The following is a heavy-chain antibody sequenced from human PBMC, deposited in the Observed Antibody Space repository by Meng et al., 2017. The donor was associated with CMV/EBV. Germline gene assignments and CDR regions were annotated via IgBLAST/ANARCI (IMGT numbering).Heavy chain of an antibody. V-gene: IGHV3-64*02. CDR2: ISSNGGST. Sequence: GESLKISCAASGFTFSSYAMHWVRQAPGKGLEYVSAISSNGGSTYYADSVKGRFTISRDDSKNTLYLQMGSLRAEDTAVYYCTRGYDFWSGYFSDHAFDIWGQGTMVTVSS. CDR1: GFTFSSYA. D-gene: IGHD3-3*01. J-gene: IGHJ3*02. CDR3: TRGYDFWSGYFSDHAFDI.